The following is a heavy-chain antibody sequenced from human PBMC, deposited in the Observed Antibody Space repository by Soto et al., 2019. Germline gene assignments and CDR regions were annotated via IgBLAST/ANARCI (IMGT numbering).Heavy chain of an antibody. Sequence: GVLRLSCAASGFTFSSYAMSCVRQAPGKGLEWVSAISGSGGRTYYADSVKGRFTISRDNSKNTLYLQMNSLRAEDTAVYYCTKEISDYSNYGLDYWGQGTLVTVSS. CDR2: ISGSGGRT. V-gene: IGHV3-23*01. CDR3: TKEISDYSNYGLDY. CDR1: GFTFSSYA. J-gene: IGHJ4*02. D-gene: IGHD4-4*01.